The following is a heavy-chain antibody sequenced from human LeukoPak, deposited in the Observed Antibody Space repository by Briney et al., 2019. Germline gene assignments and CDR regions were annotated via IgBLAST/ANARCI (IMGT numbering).Heavy chain of an antibody. V-gene: IGHV3-7*03. CDR3: ARDRRAHGY. CDR2: IKEDGSVK. Sequence: GGSLRLSCEASGFTFSSSWMTWVRQAPGKGLEWVANIKEDGSVKYYVDSVKGRFTISRDNAKNSLYLQMNSLRAEDTAVYYCARDRRAHGYWGQGTLVTVSS. CDR1: GFTFSSSW. J-gene: IGHJ4*02.